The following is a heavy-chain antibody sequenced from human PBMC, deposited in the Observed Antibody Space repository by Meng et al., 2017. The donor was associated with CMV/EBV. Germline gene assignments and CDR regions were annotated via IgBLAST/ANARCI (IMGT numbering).Heavy chain of an antibody. J-gene: IGHJ4*02. CDR3: ARDTIDIVVVPAALDY. V-gene: IGHV3-21*01. CDR2: ISSSSSYI. D-gene: IGHD2-2*01. CDR1: GFSFSSYS. Sequence: EVQLVESGGGLVKPGGSVRLSCAASGFSFSSYSMNWVRQAPGKGLEWVSSISSSSSYIYYADSVKGRFTISRDNAKNSLYLQMNSLRAEDTAVYYCARDTIDIVVVPAALDYWGQGTLVTVSS.